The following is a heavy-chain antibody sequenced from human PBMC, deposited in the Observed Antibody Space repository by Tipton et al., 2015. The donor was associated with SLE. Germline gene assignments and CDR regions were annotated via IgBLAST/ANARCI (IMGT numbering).Heavy chain of an antibody. CDR1: GGSISSHY. CDR3: ARDHSSSWYGY. D-gene: IGHD6-13*01. Sequence: TLSLTCTVSGGSISSHYWSWIRQPPGKGLEWIGYIYYSGSTNYNPSLKSRVTISVDTSKNQFSLKLSSVTAADTAVYYCARDHSSSWYGYWGQGTLVTVSS. V-gene: IGHV4-59*11. J-gene: IGHJ4*02. CDR2: IYYSGST.